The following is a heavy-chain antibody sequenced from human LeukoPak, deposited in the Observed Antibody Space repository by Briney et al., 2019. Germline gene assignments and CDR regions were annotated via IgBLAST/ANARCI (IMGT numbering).Heavy chain of an antibody. CDR3: AREYYDSSGSPYFDY. CDR1: GFTFSSYS. CDR2: ISSSSSYI. D-gene: IGHD3-22*01. J-gene: IGHJ4*02. V-gene: IGHV3-21*01. Sequence: PGGSLRLSCAASGFTFSSYSMNWVRQAPGKGLEWVSSISSSSSYIYYADSVKGRFTISRDNAKNTLYMYIHSLRAEDTAVYYCAREYYDSSGSPYFDYWGQGTLVTVSS.